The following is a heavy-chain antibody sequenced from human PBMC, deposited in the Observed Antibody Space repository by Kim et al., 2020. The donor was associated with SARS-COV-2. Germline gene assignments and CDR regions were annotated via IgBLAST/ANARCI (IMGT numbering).Heavy chain of an antibody. V-gene: IGHV3-30*18. D-gene: IGHD3-10*01. CDR3: AKDSKYYYGSGSYYNEGYFDY. J-gene: IGHJ4*02. Sequence: GGSLRLSCAASGFTFSSYGMHWVRQAPGKGLEWVAVISYDGSNKYYADSVKGRFTISRDNSKNTLYLQMNSLRAEDTAVYYCAKDSKYYYGSGSYYNEGYFDYWGQGTLVTVSS. CDR1: GFTFSSYG. CDR2: ISYDGSNK.